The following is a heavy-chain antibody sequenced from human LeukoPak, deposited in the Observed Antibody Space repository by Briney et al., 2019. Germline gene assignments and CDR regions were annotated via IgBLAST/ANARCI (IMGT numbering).Heavy chain of an antibody. J-gene: IGHJ5*02. Sequence: GGSLRLSCAASGFTFSDYWMSWVGQAPGKGLEGVATIKQDGSVKYYVDSVKGRFTISRDNAKNSLYLQMNSLRVEDTAIYYCARVGEYCSGVSCSSGWFDPWGQGTLVTVSS. V-gene: IGHV3-7*03. CDR2: IKQDGSVK. D-gene: IGHD2-15*01. CDR1: GFTFSDYW. CDR3: ARVGEYCSGVSCSSGWFDP.